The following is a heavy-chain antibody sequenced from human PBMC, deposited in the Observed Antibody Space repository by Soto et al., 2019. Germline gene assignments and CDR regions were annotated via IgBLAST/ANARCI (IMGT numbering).Heavy chain of an antibody. V-gene: IGHV3-74*01. Sequence: GSLRLSCAASGFTFSSYWMHWVRQAPGKGLAWVSRINSDGSSTSYADSVKGRFTISRDNAKNTLYLQMNSLRAEDTAVYYCARVIAVTDYYYYGMDVWGQGTTVTVSS. CDR3: ARVIAVTDYYYYGMDV. CDR2: INSDGSST. J-gene: IGHJ6*02. D-gene: IGHD6-19*01. CDR1: GFTFSSYW.